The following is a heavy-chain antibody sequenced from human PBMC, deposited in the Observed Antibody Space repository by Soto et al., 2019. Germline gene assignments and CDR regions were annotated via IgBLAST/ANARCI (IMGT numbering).Heavy chain of an antibody. Sequence: SVKESSRASRGTFSSYAISWLRQAPVQGLEGMGGIIPIFGTANYAQKFQGRVTSTADKSTNTAYMELSSLTSEDNAVYYCARRLGYCSGGSCNHTSNCFDPWGQGTRVTVYS. CDR1: RGTFSSYA. CDR2: IIPIFGTA. CDR3: ARRLGYCSGGSCNHTSNCFDP. J-gene: IGHJ5*02. V-gene: IGHV1-69*06. D-gene: IGHD2-15*01.